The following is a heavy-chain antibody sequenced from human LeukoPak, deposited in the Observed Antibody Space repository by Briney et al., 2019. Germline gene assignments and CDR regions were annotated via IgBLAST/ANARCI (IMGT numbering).Heavy chain of an antibody. D-gene: IGHD6-13*01. V-gene: IGHV3-23*01. CDR2: ISGSGNA. Sequence: GGSLRLSCAASGFSFNTYAMTWVRQAPGKGLEWVSAISGSGNAYYTDSVKGRFTISRDNSKSTLYLQMNSLRAQDTAIYYCAKAFRASESSSSYLFFDSWGQGTLVTVSS. CDR3: AKAFRASESSSSYLFFDS. CDR1: GFSFNTYA. J-gene: IGHJ4*02.